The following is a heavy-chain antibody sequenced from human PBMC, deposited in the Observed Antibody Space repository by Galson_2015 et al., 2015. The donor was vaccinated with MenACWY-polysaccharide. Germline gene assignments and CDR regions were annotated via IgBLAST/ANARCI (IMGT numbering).Heavy chain of an antibody. CDR2: IIPFATME. J-gene: IGHJ4*02. V-gene: IGHV1-69*02. CDR1: GGSLSSYS. D-gene: IGHD2-15*01. Sequence: SVKVSCKASGGSLSSYSIGWMRQAPGQGLEWMGRIIPFATMENYAQKFQGRVTISADTSINTVYMQLTSLTSDDTAVYFCARVDCSGGHCYFGYWGQGTLVTVSS. CDR3: ARVDCSGGHCYFGY.